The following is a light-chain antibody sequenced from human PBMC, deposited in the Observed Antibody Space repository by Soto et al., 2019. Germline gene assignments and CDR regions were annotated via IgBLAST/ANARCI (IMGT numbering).Light chain of an antibody. CDR1: SSNIGAGYD. CDR3: QSYDNSLSGSLI. CDR2: DNN. J-gene: IGLJ2*01. Sequence: SVLTQPPSVSGAPGQRVTISCTGSSSNIGAGYDVHWYQHLPGTAPKLLIYDNNNRPSGVPDRFSGSKSGPSASLAITGLQAEDEADYYCQSYDNSLSGSLIFGGGTKLTVL. V-gene: IGLV1-40*01.